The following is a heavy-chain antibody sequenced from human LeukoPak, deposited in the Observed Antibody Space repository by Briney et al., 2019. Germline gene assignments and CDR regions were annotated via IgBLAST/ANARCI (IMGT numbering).Heavy chain of an antibody. J-gene: IGHJ4*02. Sequence: ASVKVSCKASGYTFTGYYMHWVRQAPGQGLEWMGWINPNSGGTNYAQKFQGRVTMTRDTSINTAYMELNRLTSDDTAVYYCARGRTLTGDWGNDYWGQGTLVTVSS. D-gene: IGHD7-27*01. CDR1: GYTFTGYY. CDR2: INPNSGGT. V-gene: IGHV1-2*02. CDR3: ARGRTLTGDWGNDY.